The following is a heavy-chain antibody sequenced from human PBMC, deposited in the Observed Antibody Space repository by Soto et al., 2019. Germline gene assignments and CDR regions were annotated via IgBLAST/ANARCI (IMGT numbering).Heavy chain of an antibody. CDR2: IYYSGST. CDR3: ATRIAAAGEKNDY. V-gene: IGHV4-39*01. D-gene: IGHD6-13*01. CDR1: GGSISSSSYY. J-gene: IGHJ4*02. Sequence: QLQLQESGPGLVKPSETLSLTCTVSGGSISSSSYYWGWIRQPPGKGLEWIGSIYYSGSTYYNPSLKSRVTISVDTSKNQFSLKLSSVTAADTAVYYCATRIAAAGEKNDYWGQGTLVTVSS.